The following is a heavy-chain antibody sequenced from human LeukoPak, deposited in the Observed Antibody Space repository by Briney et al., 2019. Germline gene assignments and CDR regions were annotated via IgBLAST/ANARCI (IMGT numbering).Heavy chain of an antibody. CDR3: ARENSGSVIDY. CDR2: IYYSGST. Sequence: KTSETLSLTCTVSGGSISSYYWSWIRQPPGKGLEWIGYIYYSGSTNYNPSLKSRVTISVDTSKNQFSLKLSSVTAADTAVYYCARENSGSVIDYWGQGTLVTVSS. D-gene: IGHD5-12*01. J-gene: IGHJ4*02. CDR1: GGSISSYY. V-gene: IGHV4-59*01.